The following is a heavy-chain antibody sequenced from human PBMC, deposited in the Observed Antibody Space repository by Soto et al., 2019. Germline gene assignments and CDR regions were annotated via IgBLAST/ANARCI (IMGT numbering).Heavy chain of an antibody. CDR3: ARGPASGSSSNWFAL. D-gene: IGHD1-26*01. V-gene: IGHV4-34*01. Sequence: PSETLSLTCAVYGGSFSGYYWSWIRQPPGKGLEWIGEINHSGSTNYNPSLKSRVTISVDTSKNQFSLKLSSVTAADTAVYYCARGPASGSSSNWFALCGQGTLVTVSS. CDR2: INHSGST. J-gene: IGHJ5*02. CDR1: GGSFSGYY.